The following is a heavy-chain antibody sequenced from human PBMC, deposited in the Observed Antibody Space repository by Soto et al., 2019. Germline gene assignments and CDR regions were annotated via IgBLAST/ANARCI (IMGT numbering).Heavy chain of an antibody. V-gene: IGHV3-33*01. Sequence: QVQLVESGGGVVQPVRSLRLSCAASGFTFSSYGMHWVRQAPGKGLEWVAVIWYDGSNKYYADSVKGRFTISRDNSKNKMYLQMNSLRAEDTAVYYCASDRMGFGALIDYWGPGTMVTVSS. CDR3: ASDRMGFGALIDY. D-gene: IGHD3-10*01. J-gene: IGHJ4*02. CDR2: IWYDGSNK. CDR1: GFTFSSYG.